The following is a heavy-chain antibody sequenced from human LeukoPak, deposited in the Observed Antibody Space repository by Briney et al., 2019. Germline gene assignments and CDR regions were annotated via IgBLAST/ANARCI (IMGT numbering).Heavy chain of an antibody. CDR2: INPNSGGT. J-gene: IGHJ4*02. D-gene: IGHD5-12*01. Sequence: GASVKVSCKASGYTFTGYYMHWVRQAPGQGLEWMGWINPNSGGTNYAQKFQGRVTMTRDTSISTAYMELSRLRSDDTAVYYCARVFSGYDWRYYFDYWGQGTLVTVSS. CDR1: GYTFTGYY. V-gene: IGHV1-2*02. CDR3: ARVFSGYDWRYYFDY.